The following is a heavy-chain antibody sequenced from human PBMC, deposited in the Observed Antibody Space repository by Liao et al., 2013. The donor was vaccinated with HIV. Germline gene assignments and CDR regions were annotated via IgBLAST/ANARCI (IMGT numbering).Heavy chain of an antibody. Sequence: QPQLQESGPGLVKPSETLSLTCSVSGGSISTSGYYWIWVRQPPGKGLEWIGSIYYSGFTYYNSSLKSRVAISVDTSKNQFSLQLNSVTAADTAVYYCARWFGNNYGLDSWGQGTLVTVSS. CDR1: GGSISTSGYY. D-gene: IGHD5-24*01. J-gene: IGHJ4*02. CDR3: ARWFGNNYGLDS. CDR2: IYYSGFT. V-gene: IGHV4-39*01.